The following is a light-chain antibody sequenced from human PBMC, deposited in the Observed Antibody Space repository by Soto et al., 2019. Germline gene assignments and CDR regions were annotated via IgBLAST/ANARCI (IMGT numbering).Light chain of an antibody. V-gene: IGLV2-14*03. Sequence: QSALTQPASVSGSPGQSITISCTGTSSDVGAYNYVSWYQHHPGKAPKLMIYDVSNRPSGVSNRFSGSKSGNTASLTISGLQAEDEADYYCSSYTSSSTLFYVFGTGTKVTVL. CDR1: SSDVGAYNY. J-gene: IGLJ1*01. CDR2: DVS. CDR3: SSYTSSSTLFYV.